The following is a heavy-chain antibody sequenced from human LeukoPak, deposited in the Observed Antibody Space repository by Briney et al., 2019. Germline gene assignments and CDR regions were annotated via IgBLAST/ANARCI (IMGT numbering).Heavy chain of an antibody. CDR2: IYYSGST. Sequence: SETLSLTCTVSGGSISSSSYYWGWIRQPPGKGLEWIGSIYYSGSTYYNPSLKSRVTISVDTSKNQFSLKLSSVTAADTAVYYCARERALWPTRTWFDYWGQGTLVTVSS. CDR1: GGSISSSSYY. V-gene: IGHV4-39*07. J-gene: IGHJ4*02. D-gene: IGHD5-18*01. CDR3: ARERALWPTRTWFDY.